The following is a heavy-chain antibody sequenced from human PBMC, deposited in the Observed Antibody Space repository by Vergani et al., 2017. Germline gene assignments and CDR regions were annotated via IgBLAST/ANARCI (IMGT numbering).Heavy chain of an antibody. V-gene: IGHV3-30*02. D-gene: IGHD3-16*01. CDR3: AKHFRGWGIDY. Sequence: QVQLVESGGGVVQRGGSLRLSCATSGFTLSNYDMQWIRQGPCKGLEFGAFIQFDGSNQYYAYSVKGRFTLSRDFSKNTLYLQMNSQRTDDTATYYCAKHFRGWGIDYWGQGTQVIVSS. CDR2: IQFDGSNQ. CDR1: GFTLSNYD. J-gene: IGHJ4*02.